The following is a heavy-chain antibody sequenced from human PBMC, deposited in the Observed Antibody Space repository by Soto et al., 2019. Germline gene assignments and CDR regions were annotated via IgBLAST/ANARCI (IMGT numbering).Heavy chain of an antibody. Sequence: GLSLRLSCAASGCTFGSHAMSWIRQAPGKGLEWVSAISGSGGSTYYADSVKGRFTISRDNSKNTLYLQMNSLRAEDTAVYYCAKIAVADLAIDYWGQGTLVTVSS. J-gene: IGHJ4*02. V-gene: IGHV3-23*01. CDR3: AKIAVADLAIDY. CDR2: ISGSGGST. CDR1: GCTFGSHA. D-gene: IGHD6-19*01.